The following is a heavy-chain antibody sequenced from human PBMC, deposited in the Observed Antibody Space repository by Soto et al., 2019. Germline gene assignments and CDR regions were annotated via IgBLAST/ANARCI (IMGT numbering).Heavy chain of an antibody. D-gene: IGHD1-26*01. V-gene: IGHV4-31*03. CDR2: IYYSGST. CDR3: ARDPGGSFSWDYYGMDV. J-gene: IGHJ6*02. CDR1: GGSISSGGYY. Sequence: PSESLSLTCTVSGGSISSGGYYWSWIRQHPGKGLEWIGYIYYSGSTYYNPSLKSRVTISVDTSKNQFSLKLSSVTAADTAVYYCARDPGGSFSWDYYGMDVWGQGTTVTVSS.